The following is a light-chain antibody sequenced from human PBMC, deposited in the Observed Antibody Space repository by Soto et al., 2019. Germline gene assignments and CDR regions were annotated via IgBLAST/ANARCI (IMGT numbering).Light chain of an antibody. Sequence: EIVLTQSPGTLSLSPGQRATLSCRASQSVSSNYLAWYQQKTGQVPRLLLYGASSRATGIPDRFSGSGSGTDFTLTVSRLEPEDCAVYYCQKYGSSPRTFGPGTKVEIK. CDR3: QKYGSSPRT. J-gene: IGKJ1*01. V-gene: IGKV3-20*01. CDR2: GAS. CDR1: QSVSSNY.